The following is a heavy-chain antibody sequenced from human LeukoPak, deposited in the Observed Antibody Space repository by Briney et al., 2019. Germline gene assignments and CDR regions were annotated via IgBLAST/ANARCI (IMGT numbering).Heavy chain of an antibody. V-gene: IGHV3-30*02. CDR2: IRYDGSNK. CDR1: GFTFSSYV. D-gene: IGHD3-10*01. J-gene: IGHJ6*03. CDR3: AKRGSYYYYYMDV. Sequence: GGSLRLSCAASGFTFSSYVMHWVRQAPGKGLEWVAFIRYDGSNKYYADSVKGRFTISRDNSKNTLYLQMNSLRAEDTAVYYCAKRGSYYYYYMDVWGKGTTVTISS.